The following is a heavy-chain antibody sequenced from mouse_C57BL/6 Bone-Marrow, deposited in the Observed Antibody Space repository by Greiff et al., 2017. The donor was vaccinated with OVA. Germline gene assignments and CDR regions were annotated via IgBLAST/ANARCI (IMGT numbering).Heavy chain of an antibody. D-gene: IGHD1-1*01. Sequence: VQLQQSGPELVKPGASVKISCKASGYSFTDYNMNWVKQSNGKSLEWIGVINPNYVTTSYNQKFKGKATLTVDHSSSTAYMQLNSLTSEDSSVYYCAFYYDISYRYFDVWGTGTTVTVSS. V-gene: IGHV1-39*01. J-gene: IGHJ1*03. CDR2: INPNYVTT. CDR3: AFYYDISYRYFDV. CDR1: GYSFTDYN.